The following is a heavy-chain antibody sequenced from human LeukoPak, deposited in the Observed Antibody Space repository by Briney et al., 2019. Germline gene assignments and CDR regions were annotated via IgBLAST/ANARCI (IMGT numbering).Heavy chain of an antibody. CDR2: ISPYNGNT. CDR3: ARDRQCGY. CDR1: GYTFTSYG. J-gene: IGHJ4*02. Sequence: ASVEVSCKASGYTFTSYGISWVRQAPGQGLEWMGWISPYNGNTNYAPKLQGRVTMTTDTATSTAYMELTSLTSDDTAVYYCARDRQCGYWGQGTLVTVSS. D-gene: IGHD2-21*01. V-gene: IGHV1-18*01.